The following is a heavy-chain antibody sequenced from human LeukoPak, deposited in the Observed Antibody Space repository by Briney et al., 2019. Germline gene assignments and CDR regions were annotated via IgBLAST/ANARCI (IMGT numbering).Heavy chain of an antibody. Sequence: PGGSLRLSCAASGFTFSSYAMSWVRQAPGKGLEWVSAISGSGGSTYYADSVKGRFTISRDNSKNTLYLQMNSLRAEDTAVYYCAKGPRGFLEWLLYYFDYWGQGTLVTVSS. CDR2: ISGSGGST. CDR3: AKGPRGFLEWLLYYFDY. CDR1: GFTFSSYA. J-gene: IGHJ4*02. D-gene: IGHD3-3*01. V-gene: IGHV3-23*01.